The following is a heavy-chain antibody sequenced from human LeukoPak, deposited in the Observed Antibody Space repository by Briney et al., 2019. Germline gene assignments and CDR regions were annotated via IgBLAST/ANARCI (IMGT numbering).Heavy chain of an antibody. CDR3: ARDRPLREVVTYYYYYMDV. D-gene: IGHD4-23*01. CDR2: IYTSGST. Sequence: SETLSLTCTVSGGSISSYYWSWIRQPAGKGLEWIGRIYTSGSTNCNPSLKSRVTMSVDTSKNQFSLKLSSVTAADTAVYYCARDRPLREVVTYYYYYMDVWGKGTTVTVSS. V-gene: IGHV4-4*07. J-gene: IGHJ6*03. CDR1: GGSISSYY.